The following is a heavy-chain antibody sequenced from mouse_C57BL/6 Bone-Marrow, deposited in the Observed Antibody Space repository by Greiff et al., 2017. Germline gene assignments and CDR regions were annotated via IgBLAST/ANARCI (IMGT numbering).Heavy chain of an antibody. V-gene: IGHV1-69*01. CDR2: IDPSDSYT. D-gene: IGHD1-1*01. J-gene: IGHJ2*01. Sequence: VQLQQPGAELVMPGASVKLSCKASGYTFTSYWMHWVKQRPGQGLEWIGEIDPSDSYTNYNQKFKGKYTLTVDKSSSTAYMQLSSLTSEDSAVYYCARWGVTTVVSSFDYWGQGTTLTVSS. CDR1: GYTFTSYW. CDR3: ARWGVTTVVSSFDY.